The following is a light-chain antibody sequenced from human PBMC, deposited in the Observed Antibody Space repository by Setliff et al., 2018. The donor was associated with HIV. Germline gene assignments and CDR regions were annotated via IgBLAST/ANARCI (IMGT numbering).Light chain of an antibody. CDR3: CSHAGGSTWV. CDR2: YVI. Sequence: QSALTQPASVSGSPGQSITISCTGTTGDLGGSNYVSWYQQHPGQAPKLMLYYVIARPSGVSNRFSGSKSDNTASRTISGLQAEDEADYYWCSHAGGSTWVFGSGTKV. CDR1: TGDLGGSNY. J-gene: IGLJ1*01. V-gene: IGLV2-23*02.